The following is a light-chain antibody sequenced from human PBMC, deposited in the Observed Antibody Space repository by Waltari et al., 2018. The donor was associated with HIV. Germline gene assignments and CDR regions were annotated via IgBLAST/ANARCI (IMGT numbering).Light chain of an antibody. CDR1: SSNIGAGSA. Sequence: QSVLTQPPSVSGAPGQRVTISCTGSSSNIGAGSAVHWYQQLPGTAPKLLIYGNSNRPSGVPDRFSGSKSGTSASLAITGLQAEDEADYYCQSYDSSLSVVFGGGTKLTVL. CDR3: QSYDSSLSVV. V-gene: IGLV1-40*01. J-gene: IGLJ2*01. CDR2: GNS.